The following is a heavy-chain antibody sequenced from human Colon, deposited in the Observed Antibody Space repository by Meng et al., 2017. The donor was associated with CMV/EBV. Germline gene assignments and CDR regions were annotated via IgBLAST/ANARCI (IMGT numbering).Heavy chain of an antibody. CDR1: GFNLNTYS. CDR2: ISISSSYI. J-gene: IGHJ4*02. Sequence: GGSLRLSCAASGFNLNTYSMNWLRQAPGRGLEWVASISISSSYIYYADSVKGRFTISRDNAKNSSSLHMNSLRAEDTAVYYCARGLSNNYCSGTSCSSGYWGQGTLVTVSS. V-gene: IGHV3-21*01. CDR3: ARGLSNNYCSGTSCSSGY. D-gene: IGHD2-2*01.